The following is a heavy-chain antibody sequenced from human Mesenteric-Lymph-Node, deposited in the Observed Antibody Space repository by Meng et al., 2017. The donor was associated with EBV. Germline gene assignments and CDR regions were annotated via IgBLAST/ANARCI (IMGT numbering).Heavy chain of an antibody. Sequence: QAQPNESVPGLEKPSGTLSLTCGVCGGTSSSGNWWTWVSQPPGKGLEWIGEIFPTGGTNYNPSLKSRLPISVDKSKNQFSLKLSSVTAADTAVYYCAREGEVGYYESSGYYYWGQGTLVTVFS. CDR2: IFPTGGT. D-gene: IGHD3-22*01. V-gene: IGHV4-4*02. CDR1: GGTSSSGNW. CDR3: AREGEVGYYESSGYYY. J-gene: IGHJ4*02.